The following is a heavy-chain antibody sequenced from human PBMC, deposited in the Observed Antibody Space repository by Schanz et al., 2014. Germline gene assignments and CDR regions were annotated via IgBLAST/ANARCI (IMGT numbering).Heavy chain of an antibody. CDR2: ISRDGTTS. D-gene: IGHD5-12*01. Sequence: QVQLVESGGGLVKPGGSLRLSCAASGFIFNDYYMNWIRQAPGKGLEWLSYISRDGTTSYYADSVKGRFTISRDNAKNSLYLEMTSLRGEDTAVYYCARDPNSVNEIDYWGRGTLVTVSS. CDR3: ARDPNSVNEIDY. J-gene: IGHJ2*01. CDR1: GFIFNDYY. V-gene: IGHV3-11*01.